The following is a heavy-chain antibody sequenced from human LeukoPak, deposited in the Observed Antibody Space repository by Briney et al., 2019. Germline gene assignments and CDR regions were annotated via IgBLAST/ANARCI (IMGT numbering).Heavy chain of an antibody. V-gene: IGHV4-34*01. CDR3: ARDRYCSGGSCYSDAFDI. Sequence: SETLSLTCAVYGGSFSGYYWSWIRQPPGKGLEWIGEINHSGSTNYNPSLKSRVTISIDTSKNQFSLKLSSVTAADTAVYYCARDRYCSGGSCYSDAFDIWGQGTMVTVSS. D-gene: IGHD2-15*01. CDR2: INHSGST. J-gene: IGHJ3*02. CDR1: GGSFSGYY.